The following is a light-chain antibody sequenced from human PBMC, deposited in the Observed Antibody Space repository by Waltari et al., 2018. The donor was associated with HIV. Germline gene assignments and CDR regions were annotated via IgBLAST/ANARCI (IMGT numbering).Light chain of an antibody. CDR2: GNN. Sequence: QSVLPQPPSVSGAPGQRVTISCTGSSSNIGAGYDVHWYQQLPGTAPTLLIYGNNNRPSGVPDRFSGSKSGTSASLAITGLQAEDEADYYCQSYDNSLSGSRVFGGGTKLTVL. CDR1: SSNIGAGYD. CDR3: QSYDNSLSGSRV. J-gene: IGLJ3*02. V-gene: IGLV1-40*01.